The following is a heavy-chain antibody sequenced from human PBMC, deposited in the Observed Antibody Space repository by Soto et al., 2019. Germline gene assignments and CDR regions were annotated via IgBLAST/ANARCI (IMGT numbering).Heavy chain of an antibody. CDR2: IGAYNGKT. D-gene: IGHD1-7*01. J-gene: IGHJ5*02. Sequence: QVQLEQSGAEVKKPGASVKVSCKAFGYTFTSYGISWVRQAPGQGLEGMGWIGAYNGKTKYAQKLQGRVTMTTDTSTSTAYMELRSLRSDDTAVYYCARDAPGTTEEHNWFDPWGQGTLVTVSS. CDR3: ARDAPGTTEEHNWFDP. CDR1: GYTFTSYG. V-gene: IGHV1-18*01.